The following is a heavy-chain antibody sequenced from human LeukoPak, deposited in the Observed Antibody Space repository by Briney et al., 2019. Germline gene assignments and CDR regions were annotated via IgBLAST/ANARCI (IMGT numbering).Heavy chain of an antibody. CDR1: GYTFTSYG. D-gene: IGHD3-10*01. CDR3: ARDGEYGSGSYYKINWFDP. CDR2: ISAYNGNT. J-gene: IGHJ5*02. Sequence: GASVKVSCKASGYTFTSYGISWVRQAPGQGLEWMGWISAYNGNTNYAQKLQGRVTMTTDTSTSTAYMELRSLRSDDTAVYYCARDGEYGSGSYYKINWFDPWGQGTLVTVSS. V-gene: IGHV1-18*01.